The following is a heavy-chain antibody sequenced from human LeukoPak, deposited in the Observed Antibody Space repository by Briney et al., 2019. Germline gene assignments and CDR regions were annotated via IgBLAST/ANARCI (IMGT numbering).Heavy chain of an antibody. V-gene: IGHV3-53*01. CDR2: IYTGGNT. CDR1: GFTVDSNY. Sequence: PGGSLRLSCAASGFTVDSNYLSWVRQDPGKGLEWVSTIYTGGNTYDAASVKGRFTISRDFSKNTVFLHMNSLRAEDTAMYYCARGDDSGYYDYFDYWGQGALVTVSS. CDR3: ARGDDSGYYDYFDY. J-gene: IGHJ4*02. D-gene: IGHD3-22*01.